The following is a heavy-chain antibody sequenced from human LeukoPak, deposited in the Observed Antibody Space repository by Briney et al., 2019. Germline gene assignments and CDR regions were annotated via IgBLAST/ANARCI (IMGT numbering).Heavy chain of an antibody. CDR3: ARDMDTAMVPGVFDY. CDR2: IIPIFGTA. Sequence: SVKVCCTSSGGTFSSYAISWVRQAPAQGLEWMGGIIPIFGTANYAQKFQGRVTITMDESTSTAYMELSSLRSEDTAVYYCARDMDTAMVPGVFDYWGQGTLVTVSS. CDR1: GGTFSSYA. J-gene: IGHJ4*02. V-gene: IGHV1-69*05. D-gene: IGHD5-18*01.